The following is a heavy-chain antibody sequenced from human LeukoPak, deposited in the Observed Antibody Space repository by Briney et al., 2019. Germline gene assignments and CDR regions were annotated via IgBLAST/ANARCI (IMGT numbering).Heavy chain of an antibody. CDR1: GFTFSNAW. J-gene: IGHJ6*02. V-gene: IGHV3-15*01. CDR2: IKSKTDGGTT. Sequence: GGSLRLSCAASGFTFSNAWMSWVRQAPGKGLEWVGRIKSKTDGGTTDYAAPVTGRFTISRGDSKNTLYLQMNGLKTEDTAVYYCTTAVVVPAASYYYYYYGMDVWGQGTTVTVSS. CDR3: TTAVVVPAASYYYYYYGMDV. D-gene: IGHD2-2*01.